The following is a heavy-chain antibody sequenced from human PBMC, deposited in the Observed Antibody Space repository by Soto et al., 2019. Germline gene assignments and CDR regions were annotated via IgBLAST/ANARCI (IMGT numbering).Heavy chain of an antibody. CDR2: ITPFNGNT. J-gene: IGHJ3*02. CDR3: ASPEGRDDAFDI. Sequence: SVKVSCKASGYTFTYRYLHWVRQAPGQALEWMGWITPFNGNTNYAQKYQDRDTITRDRSMSTAYLELSSLRFEDTAMYYCASPEGRDDAFDIWGQGKMVTVS. CDR1: GYTFTYRY. V-gene: IGHV1-45*02.